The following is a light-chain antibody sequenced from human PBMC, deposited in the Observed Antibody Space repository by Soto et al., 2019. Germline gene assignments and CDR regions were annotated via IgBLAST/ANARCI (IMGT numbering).Light chain of an antibody. CDR3: QQRGNWPLT. CDR1: QSVGSY. V-gene: IGKV3-11*01. CDR2: DAS. Sequence: EIVLTQSPATLSLSPGEKAPLSCRASQSVGSYLAWYQQKPAQAPRLLIYDASNRATGIPARFSGSGSGTDFTLTISSLEPEDFAVYYCQQRGNWPLTFGGGTKVEIK. J-gene: IGKJ4*01.